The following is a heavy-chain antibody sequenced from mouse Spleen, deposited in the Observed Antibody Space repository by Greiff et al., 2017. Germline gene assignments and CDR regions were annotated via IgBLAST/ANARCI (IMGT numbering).Heavy chain of an antibody. CDR1: GFSLTSYG. D-gene: IGHD1-1*01. V-gene: IGHV2-6-1*01. Sequence: VHLVESGPGLVAPSQSLSITCTISGFSLTSYGVHWVRQPPGKGLEWLVVIWSDGSTTYNSALKSRLSISKDNSKSQVFLKMNSLQTDDTAMYYCARHGNYGNYFDYWGQGTTLTVSS. CDR3: ARHGNYGNYFDY. CDR2: IWSDGST. J-gene: IGHJ2*01.